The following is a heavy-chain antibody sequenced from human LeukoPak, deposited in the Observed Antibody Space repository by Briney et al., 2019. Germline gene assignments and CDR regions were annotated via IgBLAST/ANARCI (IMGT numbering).Heavy chain of an antibody. V-gene: IGHV4-59*01. CDR1: GGAISSYY. CDR3: ARGARIAVAGTKGSSWFDP. Sequence: SETLSLTCTVSGGAISSYYWSWIRQPPGKGLEWIGYIYYSGSTNYDPSLKSRVTISVDTTKKQFSLKLSSVTAADTAVYYCARGARIAVAGTKGSSWFDPWGQGTLVTVSS. D-gene: IGHD6-13*01. J-gene: IGHJ5*02. CDR2: IYYSGST.